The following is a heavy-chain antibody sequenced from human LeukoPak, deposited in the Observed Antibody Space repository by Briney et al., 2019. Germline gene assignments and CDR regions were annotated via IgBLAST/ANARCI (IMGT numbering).Heavy chain of an antibody. V-gene: IGHV1-2*02. D-gene: IGHD2-21*02. CDR3: ARDPRSKGVTDY. J-gene: IGHJ4*02. CDR1: GYTFTGYY. Sequence: ASVKVSCKASGYTFTGYYMHWVRQAPGQGLEWMGWINPNSGGTNYAQKFQGRVTMTRDTSISTAYMELSRLRPDDTAVYYCARDPRSKGVTDYWGQGTLVTVSS. CDR2: INPNSGGT.